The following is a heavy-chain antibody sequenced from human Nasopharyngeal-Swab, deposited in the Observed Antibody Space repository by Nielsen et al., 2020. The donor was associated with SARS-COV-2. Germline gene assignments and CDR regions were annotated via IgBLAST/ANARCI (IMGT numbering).Heavy chain of an antibody. J-gene: IGHJ3*02. V-gene: IGHV3-64*01. CDR2: ISSNGGST. CDR3: ARGRSSGWYKAFDI. D-gene: IGHD6-19*01. CDR1: GFTFSSYA. Sequence: GGSLRLSCAASGFTFSSYAMHWVRQAPGEGLEYVSAISSNGGSTYYANSVKGRFTISRDNSKNTLYLQMGSLRAEDMAVYYCARGRSSGWYKAFDIWGQGTMATVSS.